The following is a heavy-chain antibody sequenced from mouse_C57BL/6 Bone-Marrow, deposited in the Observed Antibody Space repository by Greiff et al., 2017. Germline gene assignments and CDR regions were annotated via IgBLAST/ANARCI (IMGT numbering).Heavy chain of an antibody. CDR2: INPSSGYT. J-gene: IGHJ2*01. V-gene: IGHV1-4*01. CDR3: ARLGYYYGFDY. D-gene: IGHD1-1*01. Sequence: VMLVESGAELARPGASVKMSCKASGYTFTSYTMHWVKQRPGQGLEWIGYINPSSGYTKYNQKFKDKATLTADKSSSTAYMQLSSLTSEDSAVYYCARLGYYYGFDYWGKGTTLTVSS. CDR1: GYTFTSYT.